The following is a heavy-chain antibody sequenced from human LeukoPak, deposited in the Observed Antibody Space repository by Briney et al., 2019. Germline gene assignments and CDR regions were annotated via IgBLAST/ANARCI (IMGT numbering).Heavy chain of an antibody. CDR2: IYYSGRT. V-gene: IGHV4-59*01. J-gene: IGHJ6*02. D-gene: IGHD1-26*01. CDR1: GDSISSYY. CDR3: ARTFSESYYYYGMDV. Sequence: SETLSLTCTVSGDSISSYYWSWIRQPPGKGLEWIGYIYYSGRTNYNPSLKSRVTIPVDTSKNQFSLKLSSVTAADTAVYYCARTFSESYYYYGMDVWGQGTTVTVSS.